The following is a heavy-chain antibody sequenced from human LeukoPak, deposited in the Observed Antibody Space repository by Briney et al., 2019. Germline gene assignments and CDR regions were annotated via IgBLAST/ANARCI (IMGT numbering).Heavy chain of an antibody. CDR2: ISGGGAGT. J-gene: IGHJ4*02. V-gene: IGHV3-23*01. CDR1: GLIFSFYA. CDR3: AKDFVRYNIQFDY. Sequence: GGSLRLSCAASGLIFSFYAMSWVRQAPGKGLEWVSSISGGGAGTYYADSVRGRFTISRDNSKNTLYLQMNSLRAEDTALYYCAKDFVRYNIQFDYWGQGALVTVSS. D-gene: IGHD1-1*01.